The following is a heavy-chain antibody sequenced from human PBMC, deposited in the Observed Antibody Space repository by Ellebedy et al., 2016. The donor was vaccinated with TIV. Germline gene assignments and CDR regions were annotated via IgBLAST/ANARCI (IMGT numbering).Heavy chain of an antibody. CDR2: LSGSGGRT. CDR1: GFTFSSYA. J-gene: IGHJ6*02. D-gene: IGHD3-10*01. V-gene: IGHV3-23*01. Sequence: GESLKISCAASGFTFSSYAMSWVRQAPGPGLERVSSLSGSGGRTYYADSVKGRFTISRDNSKNTLYLQMNSLRAEDTAVYYCAKRVTMVREVITYYHYAMDVWGQGTTVTVSS. CDR3: AKRVTMVREVITYYHYAMDV.